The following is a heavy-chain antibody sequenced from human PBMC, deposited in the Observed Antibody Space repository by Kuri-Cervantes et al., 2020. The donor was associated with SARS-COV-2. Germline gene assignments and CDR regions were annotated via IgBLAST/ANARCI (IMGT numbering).Heavy chain of an antibody. Sequence: GESLKISYAASGFTFSGHWIHWVRQAPGKGLVWVSRINPDGSYTNNADSVKGRFTISRDNAKNMLFLQMNSLRAEDTAVYYCVRDGDHWNFDYWGQGTLVTVSS. CDR2: INPDGSYT. CDR3: VRDGDHWNFDY. D-gene: IGHD1-1*01. J-gene: IGHJ4*02. CDR1: GFTFSGHW. V-gene: IGHV3-74*01.